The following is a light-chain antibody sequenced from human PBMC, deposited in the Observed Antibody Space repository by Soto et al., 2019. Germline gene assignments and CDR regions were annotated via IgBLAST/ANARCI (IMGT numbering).Light chain of an antibody. V-gene: IGKV3-15*01. Sequence: EIVMTQSPATLSVSPGERATLSCRASQSVSSKLAWYQQKPGQAPRLLIYAASTRATGIPARFSGSGSGTEFTLTISSLQSEDFAVYYCQQFNDWLWTFGQGTKVENK. CDR3: QQFNDWLWT. CDR2: AAS. J-gene: IGKJ1*01. CDR1: QSVSSK.